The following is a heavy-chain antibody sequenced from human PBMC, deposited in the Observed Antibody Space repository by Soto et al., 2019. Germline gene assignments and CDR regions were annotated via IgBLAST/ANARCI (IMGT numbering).Heavy chain of an antibody. Sequence: QVQLVESGGGVVQPGGSSKLACSASGFTVATTGMHWVRQAPGKGLEWVAMISHDGTSRPYRDSVRGRFTISREDAKNTLVLEMTSMSPEDTAMYFFAKDWRSSGWFNWFNPWGQGVLVTVSS. CDR3: AKDWRSSGWFNWFNP. CDR2: ISHDGTSR. J-gene: IGHJ5*02. D-gene: IGHD6-19*01. V-gene: IGHV3-30*18. CDR1: GFTVATTG.